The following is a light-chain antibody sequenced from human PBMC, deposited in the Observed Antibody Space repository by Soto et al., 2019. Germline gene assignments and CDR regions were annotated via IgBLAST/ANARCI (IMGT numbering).Light chain of an antibody. CDR2: DAS. Sequence: EIVMTQSPATLSVSPGERATLSCRASQSVSSNLAWYQQKPGQAPRLLIYDASTRATGIPARFSGSGSGTEFTLTISSLQSEDFVVYYCQQYNNCPPRTFGQGTKVEIK. CDR1: QSVSSN. CDR3: QQYNNCPPRT. V-gene: IGKV3-15*01. J-gene: IGKJ1*01.